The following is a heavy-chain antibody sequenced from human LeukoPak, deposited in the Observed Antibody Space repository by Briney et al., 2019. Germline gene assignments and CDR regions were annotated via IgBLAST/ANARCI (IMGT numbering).Heavy chain of an antibody. J-gene: IGHJ6*02. V-gene: IGHV3-30-3*01. CDR1: GGSFSSYA. D-gene: IGHD6-6*01. CDR2: ISYDGSNK. CDR3: ARDLTYSSSNYGMDV. Sequence: PGGSLRLSCAASGGSFSSYAMHWGRQAPGKGLEWVAVISYDGSNKYYADSVKGRFTISRDNSKNTLYLQMNSLRAEDTAVYYCARDLTYSSSNYGMDVWGQGTTVTVSS.